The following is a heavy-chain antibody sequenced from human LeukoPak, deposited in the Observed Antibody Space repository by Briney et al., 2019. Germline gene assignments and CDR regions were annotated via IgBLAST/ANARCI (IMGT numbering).Heavy chain of an antibody. Sequence: PGGSLRLSCAASGFTFSSYAMSWVRQAPGKGLEWVSAISGSGGSTYYADSVKGRFTISRDNSKNTLCLQMNSLRAEDTAVYYCAKDPIVVVPAAHDYWGQGTLVTVSS. CDR1: GFTFSSYA. D-gene: IGHD2-2*01. CDR2: ISGSGGST. J-gene: IGHJ4*02. CDR3: AKDPIVVVPAAHDY. V-gene: IGHV3-23*01.